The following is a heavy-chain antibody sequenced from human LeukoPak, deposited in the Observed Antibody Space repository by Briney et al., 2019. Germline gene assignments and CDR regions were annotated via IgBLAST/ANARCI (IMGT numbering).Heavy chain of an antibody. CDR1: GFTFSSYG. V-gene: IGHV3-30*03. D-gene: IGHD3-22*01. CDR2: ISYDGSNK. CDR3: ARDYGYYDSSGYRAPGAFDI. Sequence: GGSLRLSCVASGFTFSSYGMHWVRQAPGKGLEWVAVISYDGSNKYYADSVKGRFTISRDNSKNTLYLQMNSLRAEDTAVYYCARDYGYYDSSGYRAPGAFDIWGQGTMVTVSS. J-gene: IGHJ3*02.